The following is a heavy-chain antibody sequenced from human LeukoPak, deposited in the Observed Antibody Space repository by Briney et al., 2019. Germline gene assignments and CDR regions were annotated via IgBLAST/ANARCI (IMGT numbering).Heavy chain of an antibody. CDR2: INPNSGDT. CDR3: ARAGSGSGWYFDY. Sequence: ASVKVSCKASGYTFTGYYMHWVRQAPGQGLEWMGWINPNSGDTNYAQKFQGRVTMTRDTSISTAYMELRSLRFDDTAVYYCARAGSGSGWYFDYWGQGTLVTVSA. J-gene: IGHJ4*02. D-gene: IGHD6-19*01. V-gene: IGHV1-2*02. CDR1: GYTFTGYY.